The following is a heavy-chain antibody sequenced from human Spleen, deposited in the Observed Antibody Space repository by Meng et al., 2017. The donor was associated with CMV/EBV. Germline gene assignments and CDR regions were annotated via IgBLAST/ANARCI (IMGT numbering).Heavy chain of an antibody. CDR3: ERMTEYGGNCVDS. D-gene: IGHD2-15*01. J-gene: IGHJ4*02. CDR1: GTYRRTSSW. V-gene: IGHV4-4*02. CDR2: VYDRGYT. Sequence: VAGTYRRTSSWWGWVRQHASRGMEWIGEVYDRGYTNKNPSRESRVNMSVDRSTNQFSLKLSSVTAADTAVYYCERMTEYGGNCVDSWGQETLVTVSS.